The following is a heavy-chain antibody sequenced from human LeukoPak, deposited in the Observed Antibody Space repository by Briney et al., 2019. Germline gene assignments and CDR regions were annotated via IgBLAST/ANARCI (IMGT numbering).Heavy chain of an antibody. D-gene: IGHD5-12*01. J-gene: IGHJ4*02. Sequence: SETLSLTCTVSGGSISSYYWSWIRQPPGKGLEWIGYIYYSGSTNYNSSLKSRVTISVDTSKTQFSLKLSSVTAADTAVYYCARDRYSGYGFDYWGQGTLVTVSS. CDR3: ARDRYSGYGFDY. CDR2: IYYSGST. V-gene: IGHV4-59*01. CDR1: GGSISSYY.